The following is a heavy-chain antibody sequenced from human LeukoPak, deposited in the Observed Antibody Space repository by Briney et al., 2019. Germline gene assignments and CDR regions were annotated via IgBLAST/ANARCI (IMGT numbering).Heavy chain of an antibody. CDR1: EFTFNSYW. V-gene: IGHV3-21*01. D-gene: IGHD1-26*01. J-gene: IGHJ4*02. Sequence: PGGSLRLSCAASEFTFNSYWMSWVRQAPGKGLEWVSSISSSSSYIYYADSVKGRFTISRDNAKNSLYLQMNSLRAEDTAVYYCARAKWELRSLDYWGQGTLVTVSS. CDR3: ARAKWELRSLDY. CDR2: ISSSSSYI.